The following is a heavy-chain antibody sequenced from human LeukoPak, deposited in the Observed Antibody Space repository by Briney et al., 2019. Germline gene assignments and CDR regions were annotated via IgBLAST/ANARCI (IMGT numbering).Heavy chain of an antibody. CDR3: ARESDRVVVIGSNAFDI. D-gene: IGHD3-22*01. Sequence: SVKVSCKASGGTFSSYAISWVRQAPGQGLEWMGGIIPIFGTANYAQKFQGRVTITTDESTSTAYMELSSLRSEDTAVYYCARESDRVVVIGSNAFDIWGQGTMVTVSS. J-gene: IGHJ3*02. CDR2: IIPIFGTA. V-gene: IGHV1-69*05. CDR1: GGTFSSYA.